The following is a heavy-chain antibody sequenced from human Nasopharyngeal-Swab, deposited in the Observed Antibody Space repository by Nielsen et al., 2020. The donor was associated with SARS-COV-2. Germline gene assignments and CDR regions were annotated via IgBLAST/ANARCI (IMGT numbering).Heavy chain of an antibody. Sequence: WIRQPPGKGLEWVSAISGGGGSTYYADSVKGRFTISRDNSKNTLYLQMNSLRAEDTAVYYCAKDLLAGDAFDIWGQGTMVTVSS. V-gene: IGHV3-23*01. CDR2: ISGGGGST. D-gene: IGHD2-21*01. CDR3: AKDLLAGDAFDI. J-gene: IGHJ3*02.